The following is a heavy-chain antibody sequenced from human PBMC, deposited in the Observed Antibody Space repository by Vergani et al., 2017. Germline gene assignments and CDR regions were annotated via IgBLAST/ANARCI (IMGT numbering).Heavy chain of an antibody. CDR2: IYTSGST. J-gene: IGHJ6*03. Sequence: QVQLQESGPGLVKPSQTLSLTCTVSGGSISSGSYYWSWIRQPAGKGLEWIGRIYTSGSTNYNPSLKSRVTMSVDTSKNQFSLKLSSVTAADTAVYYCARENYYDFWSGYHTYYYYMDVWGKGTTVTVSS. CDR3: ARENYYDFWSGYHTYYYYMDV. CDR1: GGSISSGSYY. V-gene: IGHV4-61*02. D-gene: IGHD3-3*01.